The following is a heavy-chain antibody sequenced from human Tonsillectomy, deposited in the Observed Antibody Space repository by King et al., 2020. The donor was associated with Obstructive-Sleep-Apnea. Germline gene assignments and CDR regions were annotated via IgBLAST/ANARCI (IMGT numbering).Heavy chain of an antibody. CDR3: ARLTTGGDYFDF. V-gene: IGHV5-51*01. Sequence: DVQLVESGAEVRKPGESLTISCKGSGYSFTRYWIGWVRQMPGKGLEWMGIIWPGDSDTRSSPSFQGQVTISADKSITTAYLQWSSLKASDTAMYYCARLTTGGDYFDFWGQGTLVTVSS. J-gene: IGHJ4*02. CDR2: IWPGDSDT. D-gene: IGHD4-17*01. CDR1: GYSFTRYW.